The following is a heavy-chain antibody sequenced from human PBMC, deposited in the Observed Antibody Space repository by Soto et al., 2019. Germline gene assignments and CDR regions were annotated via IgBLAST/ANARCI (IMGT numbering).Heavy chain of an antibody. J-gene: IGHJ3*02. Sequence: QVQLQESGPGLVKPSQTLSLTCTVSGGSISSGGYYWSWIRQHPGKGLEWIGYIYYSGSTYYNPALKRRVTISVDTSKNQFSLKRSSVTAADTAVYYCAREGDGNAFDIWGQGTMVTVSS. V-gene: IGHV4-31*03. D-gene: IGHD3-16*01. CDR1: GGSISSGGYY. CDR3: AREGDGNAFDI. CDR2: IYYSGST.